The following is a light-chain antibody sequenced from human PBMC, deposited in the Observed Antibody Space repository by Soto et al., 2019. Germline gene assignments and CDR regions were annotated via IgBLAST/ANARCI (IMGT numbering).Light chain of an antibody. Sequence: EIVLTQSPVTLSLSPGERATLSCRASQSVSSYLAWYQQKPGQAPRLLIYDASKRATGIPARFSGSGSGTDFTLTNSSLEPEDFAVYYCQQRSKWPSTFGGGTKVEIK. CDR3: QQRSKWPST. V-gene: IGKV3-11*01. CDR2: DAS. CDR1: QSVSSY. J-gene: IGKJ4*01.